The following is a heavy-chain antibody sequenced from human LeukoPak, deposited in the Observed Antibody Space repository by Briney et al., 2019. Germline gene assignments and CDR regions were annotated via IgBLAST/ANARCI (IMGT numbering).Heavy chain of an antibody. J-gene: IGHJ4*02. V-gene: IGHV1-2*02. CDR2: INPNSGGT. D-gene: IGHD6-6*01. CDR1: GYRFTGYY. CDR3: ARDRGPYSSSSRGTDY. Sequence: ASVKVSCKASGYRFTGYYMHWVRQAPGQGLEWMGWINPNSGGTNYAQKFQGRVTMTRDTSISTAYMELSRLRSDDTAVYYCARDRGPYSSSSRGTDYWGQGTLVTVSS.